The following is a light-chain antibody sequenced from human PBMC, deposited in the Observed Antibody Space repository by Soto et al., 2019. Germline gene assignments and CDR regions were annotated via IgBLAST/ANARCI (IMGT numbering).Light chain of an antibody. CDR1: QSVRRY. Sequence: EIVLTQSPATLSLSPGERATLSCRASQSVRRYLAWYQQKPGQAPRLLIYDASTRATGIPARFSGSGPETDFTLTISSLEPEDSGLYYCQQRSDWPLTFGGGARVEVK. CDR3: QQRSDWPLT. J-gene: IGKJ4*01. V-gene: IGKV3-11*01. CDR2: DAS.